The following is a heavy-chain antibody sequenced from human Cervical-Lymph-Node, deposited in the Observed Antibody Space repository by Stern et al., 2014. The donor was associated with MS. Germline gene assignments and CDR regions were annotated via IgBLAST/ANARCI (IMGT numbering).Heavy chain of an antibody. CDR2: INHGGNT. CDR1: GVSFRNYY. J-gene: IGHJ4*02. CDR3: ALPEHS. Sequence: QVQLQQWGAGLLRPSETLSLTCEVSGVSFRNYYWSWIRQPPGKRPEWIGDINHGGNTNYNPSLRGRVTLSVDASKNQFSLNLTSVTAADTAVYYCALPEHSWGQGSLVTVTS. V-gene: IGHV4-34*01.